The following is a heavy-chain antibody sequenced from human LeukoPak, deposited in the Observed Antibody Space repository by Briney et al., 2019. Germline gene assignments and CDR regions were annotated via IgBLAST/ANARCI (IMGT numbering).Heavy chain of an antibody. CDR2: ISGSGGST. D-gene: IGHD6-13*01. V-gene: IGHV3-23*01. J-gene: IGHJ4*02. CDR3: AKDSVTGYSSS. CDR1: GGSISSYY. Sequence: ETLSLTFTVSGGSISSYYWSWVRQAPGKGLEWVSAISGSGGSTYYADSVKGRFTISRDNSKNTLYLQMNSLRAEDTAVYYCAKDSVTGYSSSWDQGTLVTVSS.